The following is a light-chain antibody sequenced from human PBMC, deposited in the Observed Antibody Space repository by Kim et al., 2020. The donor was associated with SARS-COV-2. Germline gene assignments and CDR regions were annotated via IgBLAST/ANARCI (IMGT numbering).Light chain of an antibody. CDR3: QTWGTGIRV. J-gene: IGLJ3*02. CDR1: SGHSSYA. CDR2: VNSDGSH. V-gene: IGLV4-69*01. Sequence: ASVKLTCTLNSGHSSYAISWHQQQPEKGPRYLMKVNSDGSHSKGDGIPDRFSGSSSGAERYLTISSLQSEDEADYYCQTWGTGIRVFGGGTKVTVL.